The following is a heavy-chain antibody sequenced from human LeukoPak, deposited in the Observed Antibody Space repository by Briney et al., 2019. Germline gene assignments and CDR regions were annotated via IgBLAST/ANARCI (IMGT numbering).Heavy chain of an antibody. CDR3: ARGLIVYAMRRAFDI. V-gene: IGHV4-34*01. CDR1: GGSFSGYY. CDR2: INHSGST. D-gene: IGHD2-8*01. J-gene: IGHJ3*02. Sequence: SETLSLTCAVYGGSFSGYYWSWIRQPPGKGLEWIGEINHSGSTNYNPSLKSRVTISVDTSKNQFSLKLSSVTAADTAVYYCARGLIVYAMRRAFDIWGQGTMVTVSS.